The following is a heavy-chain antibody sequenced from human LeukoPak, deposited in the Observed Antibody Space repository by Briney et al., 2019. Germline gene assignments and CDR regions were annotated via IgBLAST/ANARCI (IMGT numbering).Heavy chain of an antibody. CDR2: ISASGGST. V-gene: IGHV3-23*01. D-gene: IGHD3-10*01. Sequence: GGSLRLSCAASGFTLSSNAMSWVRQAPGKGLEWVSSISASGGSTNYADSVKGRFTISRDTSKKTVYLQMNSLRAEDTAVYYCAKVMKGSERLTMVRGVIIKTAGLYYMDVWGKGTTVTVSS. CDR1: GFTLSSNA. J-gene: IGHJ6*03. CDR3: AKVMKGSERLTMVRGVIIKTAGLYYMDV.